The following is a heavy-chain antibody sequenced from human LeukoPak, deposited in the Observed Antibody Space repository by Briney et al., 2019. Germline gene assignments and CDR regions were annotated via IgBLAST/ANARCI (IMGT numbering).Heavy chain of an antibody. CDR1: GFIFSTYE. Sequence: PGGSLRLSCATSGFIFSTYEMNWVRQAPGKGLEWVAHISRSGTALYYADSVKGRFTISRDNARNSLYLQMNSLRAEDTAVYYCARVLVGATLFDYWGQGTLVTVSS. CDR3: ARVLVGATLFDY. V-gene: IGHV3-48*03. J-gene: IGHJ4*02. D-gene: IGHD1-26*01. CDR2: ISRSGTAL.